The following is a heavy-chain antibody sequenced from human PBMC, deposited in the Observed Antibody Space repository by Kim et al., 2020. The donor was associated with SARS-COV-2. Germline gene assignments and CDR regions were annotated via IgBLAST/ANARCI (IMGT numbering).Heavy chain of an antibody. D-gene: IGHD3-10*01. Sequence: SETLSLTCTVSGGSISSSDYYWGWIRQPPGKGLEWIGNVYYSGSTHYNPSLKSRVTISVDTSKNHFSLKLSPVTAADTAVYYCARRYYYGSGSFFDWFDP. CDR1: GGSISSSDYY. CDR2: VYYSGST. J-gene: IGHJ5*02. CDR3: ARRYYYGSGSFFDWFDP. V-gene: IGHV4-39*02.